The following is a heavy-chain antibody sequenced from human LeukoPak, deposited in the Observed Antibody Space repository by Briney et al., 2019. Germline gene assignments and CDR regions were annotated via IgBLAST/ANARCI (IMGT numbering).Heavy chain of an antibody. CDR1: GGSITSYY. D-gene: IGHD1-1*01. Sequence: SETLSLTCTVSGGSITSYYWSWIRQPPGKGLEWIGYIYYSGSANYNPSLKSRVTISVDTSKNQFSLKLSSVTAADTAVYYCARATKRQLLGAFDIWGQGTMVAVSS. J-gene: IGHJ3*02. CDR3: ARATKRQLLGAFDI. CDR2: IYYSGSA. V-gene: IGHV4-59*01.